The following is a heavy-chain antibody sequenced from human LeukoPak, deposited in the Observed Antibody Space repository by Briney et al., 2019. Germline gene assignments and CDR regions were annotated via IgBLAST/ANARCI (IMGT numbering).Heavy chain of an antibody. D-gene: IGHD4-23*01. CDR2: TYYRSEWYN. CDR1: GDSLSSNSAA. J-gene: IGHJ5*02. V-gene: IGHV6-1*01. CDR3: AREGTAVTPWLWDNWFDP. Sequence: SQTLSLTSALSGDSLSSNSAAWNWLRQSPSRGLEWLGRTYYRSEWYNDYAVSVKSRLAINPDTSKNQFSLQLNSVTPEDTAVYYCAREGTAVTPWLWDNWFDPWGQGTLVTVSS.